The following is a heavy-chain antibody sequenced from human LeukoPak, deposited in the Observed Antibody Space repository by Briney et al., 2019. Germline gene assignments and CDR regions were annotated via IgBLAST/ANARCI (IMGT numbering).Heavy chain of an antibody. CDR3: ARDIKRYDSSGYGDYYYYMDV. D-gene: IGHD3-22*01. CDR2: IYYSGST. V-gene: IGHV4-59*01. Sequence: PSETLSLTCTVSGGSISNKYWSWIRQPPGKGLEWIGYIYYSGSTNYNPSLKSRVTISVDTSKNQFSLKLSSVTAADTAVYYCARDIKRYDSSGYGDYYYYMDVWGKGTTVTVSS. CDR1: GGSISNKY. J-gene: IGHJ6*03.